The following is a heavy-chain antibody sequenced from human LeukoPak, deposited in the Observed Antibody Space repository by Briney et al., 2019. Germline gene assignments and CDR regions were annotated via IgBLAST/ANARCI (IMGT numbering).Heavy chain of an antibody. J-gene: IGHJ5*02. V-gene: IGHV3-23*01. CDR3: AREFKSGYGMWA. CDR1: GFTFSSYA. CDR2: ISGSGGST. D-gene: IGHD5-18*01. Sequence: PGGSLRLSCAASGFTFSSYAMNWVRQAPGKGLEWVSTISGSGGSTYYADSVKGRFTISRDNAENSLHLQMDSLRAEDTAVYYCAREFKSGYGMWAWGQGTLVTVSS.